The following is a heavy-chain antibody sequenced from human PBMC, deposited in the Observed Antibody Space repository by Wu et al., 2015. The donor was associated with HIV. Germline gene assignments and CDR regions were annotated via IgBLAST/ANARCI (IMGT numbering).Heavy chain of an antibody. CDR3: ARDGQSGYSGYDWGRDFDY. V-gene: IGHV1-2*02. CDR1: GYTFTGYY. CDR2: INPNSGGT. Sequence: QVQLVQSGAEVKKPGASVKVSCKASGYTFTGYYMHWVRQAPGQGLEWMGWINPNSGGTNYAQKFQGRVTMTRDTSISTAYMELSRLRSDDTAVYYCARDGQSGYSGYDWGRDFDYWGQGTLVTVSS. D-gene: IGHD5-12*01. J-gene: IGHJ4*02.